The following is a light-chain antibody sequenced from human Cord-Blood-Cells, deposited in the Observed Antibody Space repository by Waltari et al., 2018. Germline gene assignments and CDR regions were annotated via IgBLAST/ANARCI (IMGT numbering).Light chain of an antibody. CDR1: SSNIGSNY. Sequence: QSVLTQPPSASGTPGQRVTISCSGSSSNIGSNYVYSYQQLPGTAPKLLIYRNNQRPSGVPDRFSGSKSGTSASLGISGLRSEDEADYYCAAWDDSLSGWVFGGGTKLTVL. CDR2: RNN. V-gene: IGLV1-47*01. J-gene: IGLJ3*02. CDR3: AAWDDSLSGWV.